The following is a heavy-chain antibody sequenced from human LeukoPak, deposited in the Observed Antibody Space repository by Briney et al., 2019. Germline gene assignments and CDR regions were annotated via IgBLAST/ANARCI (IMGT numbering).Heavy chain of an antibody. CDR2: INHSGST. Sequence: SETLSLTCAVYGGSFSGYYWSWIRQPPGKGLEWIGEINHSGSTNYNPSLKSRVTISVDTSKNQFSLKLSSVTAADTAVYYCARDLQGAEWELLNWFDPWGQGTLVTVSS. CDR3: ARDLQGAEWELLNWFDP. CDR1: GGSFSGYY. V-gene: IGHV4-34*01. J-gene: IGHJ5*02. D-gene: IGHD1-26*01.